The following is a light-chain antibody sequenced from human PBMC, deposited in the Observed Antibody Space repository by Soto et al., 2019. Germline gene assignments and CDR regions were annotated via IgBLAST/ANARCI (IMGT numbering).Light chain of an antibody. V-gene: IGLV1-47*01. Sequence: QSVLTQPPSASGTPGQKVTIPCSGSSSNIGSNFVYWYQQLPGTAPKLLIYKDNQRPSGVPDRFSGSKSGTSVSLAISGLRPEDEAEYYCSVWEDNVDGWVFGGGTKLTV. CDR3: SVWEDNVDGWV. J-gene: IGLJ3*02. CDR2: KDN. CDR1: SSNIGSNF.